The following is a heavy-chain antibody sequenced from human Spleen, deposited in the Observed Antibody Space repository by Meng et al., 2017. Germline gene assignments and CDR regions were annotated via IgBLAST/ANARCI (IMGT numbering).Heavy chain of an antibody. CDR1: GGSISRNSYY. CDR2: IPYSGST. D-gene: IGHD3-16*01. J-gene: IGHJ4*02. CDR3: AHGGSGWFYFDY. Sequence: SETLSLTCTVSGGSISRNSYYRGWIRQPPGKGLEWIGSIPYSGSTYYNPSLKGRVTISVDSSKNQFSLRLNSVTAADTTVYYCAHGGSGWFYFDYWGQGTLVTVSS. V-gene: IGHV4-39*07.